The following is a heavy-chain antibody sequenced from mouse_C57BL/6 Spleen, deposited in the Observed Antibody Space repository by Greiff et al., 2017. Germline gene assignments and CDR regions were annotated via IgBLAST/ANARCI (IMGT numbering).Heavy chain of an antibody. J-gene: IGHJ4*01. V-gene: IGHV1-82*01. CDR2: IYPGDGDT. Sequence: QVQLKQSGPELVKPGASVKISCKASGYAFSSSWMNWVKQRPGKGLEWIGRIYPGDGDTNYNGKFKGKATLTADKSSSTAYMQLSSLTSEDSAVYFCASEDSSGYEYYYAMDYWGQGTSVTVSS. CDR1: GYAFSSSW. CDR3: ASEDSSGYEYYYAMDY. D-gene: IGHD3-2*02.